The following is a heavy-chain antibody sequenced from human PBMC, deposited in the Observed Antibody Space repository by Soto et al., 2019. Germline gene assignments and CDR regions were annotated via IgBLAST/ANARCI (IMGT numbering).Heavy chain of an antibody. CDR2: IYYSGST. D-gene: IGHD3-10*01. CDR3: ARVWGGAFDI. V-gene: IGHV4-59*01. Sequence: ETLSLTSTVSAGTISRNDWSWIRQPPGKGLEWIGYIYYSGSTNYNPSLKSRVTISVDTSKNQFSPKLSSVAAADTAVYYCARVWGGAFDIWGQGTMVTVS. J-gene: IGHJ3*02. CDR1: AGTISRND.